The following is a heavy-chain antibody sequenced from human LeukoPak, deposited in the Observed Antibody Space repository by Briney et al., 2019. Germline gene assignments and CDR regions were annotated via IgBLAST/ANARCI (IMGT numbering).Heavy chain of an antibody. CDR3: ARDRYYDSSGYDY. CDR1: GFTVSSNY. Sequence: PGGSQRLSCAASGFTVSSNYMSWVRQAPGKGLEWVSVIYSGGSTYYADSVKGRFTISRDNSKNTLYLQMNSLRAEDTAVYYCARDRYYDSSGYDYWGQGTLVTVSS. CDR2: IYSGGST. J-gene: IGHJ4*02. D-gene: IGHD3-22*01. V-gene: IGHV3-66*01.